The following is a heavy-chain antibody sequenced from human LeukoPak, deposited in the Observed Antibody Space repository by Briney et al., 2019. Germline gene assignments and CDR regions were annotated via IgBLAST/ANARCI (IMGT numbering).Heavy chain of an antibody. CDR1: GYSISSGYY. Sequence: SETLSLTCAVSGYSISSGYYWGWIRQPPGEGLEWIGSIYHSGSTYYNPSLKSRVTMSVDTSKNQFSLKLSSVTAADTAVYYCARSRSSYFDYWGEGTLVTASS. V-gene: IGHV4-38-2*01. J-gene: IGHJ4*02. CDR2: IYHSGST. CDR3: ARSRSSYFDY. D-gene: IGHD2-2*01.